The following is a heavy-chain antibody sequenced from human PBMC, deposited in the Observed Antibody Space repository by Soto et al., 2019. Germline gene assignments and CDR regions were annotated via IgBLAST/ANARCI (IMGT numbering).Heavy chain of an antibody. CDR1: GVSISGSRYY. V-gene: IGHV4-39*01. CDR3: ARGGIPPSGYGTAYAMDV. D-gene: IGHD1-26*01. J-gene: IGHJ6*02. CDR2: IYYSGST. Sequence: PSETLSLTCTVSGVSISGSRYYWGWIRQPPGRGLEWIGNIYYSGSTYYTPALKSRVTLSVDTPKNQFSLNLNSVTAADTAVYYCARGGIPPSGYGTAYAMDVWGQGTTVTVSS.